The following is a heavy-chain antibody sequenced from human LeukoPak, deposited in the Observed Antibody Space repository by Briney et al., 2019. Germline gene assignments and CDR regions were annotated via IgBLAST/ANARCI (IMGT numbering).Heavy chain of an antibody. CDR3: ARAEPYGLFDP. CDR2: IYHSGST. Sequence: PSETLSLTCAVSGGSISSGGYSWSWIRQPPGKGLEWIGYIYHSGSTYYNPSLKSRVTISVDRSKNQFSLKLSSVTAADTAVYYCARAEPYGLFDPWGQGTLVTVSS. V-gene: IGHV4-30-2*01. CDR1: GGSISSGGYS. J-gene: IGHJ5*02. D-gene: IGHD4-17*01.